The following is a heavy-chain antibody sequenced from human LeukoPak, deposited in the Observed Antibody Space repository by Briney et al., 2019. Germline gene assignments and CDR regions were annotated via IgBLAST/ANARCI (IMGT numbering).Heavy chain of an antibody. CDR1: GGSISSSSYY. Sequence: SETLSLTCTVSGGSISSSSYYWGWIRQPPGKVLEWIGSIYYSGSTYYNPSLKSRVTISVDTSKNKFSLKLSSVTAADTAVYYCSSFYYYYGMDVWGQGTTVTVSS. CDR3: SSFYYYYGMDV. V-gene: IGHV4-39*01. CDR2: IYYSGST. J-gene: IGHJ6*02.